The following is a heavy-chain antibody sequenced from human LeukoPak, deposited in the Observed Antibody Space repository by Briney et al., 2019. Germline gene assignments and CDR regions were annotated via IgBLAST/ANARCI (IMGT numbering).Heavy chain of an antibody. V-gene: IGHV5-51*01. CDR2: IYPADSDI. D-gene: IGHD2-15*01. Sequence: GESLRISCKGSGYSINNYRIGWVRQMPGKGLEWMGIIYPADSDIRYSPSFQGQVTISADKSISTAYLQWSSLKASDTAMYYCARQEYCSGGSCYTWFDPWGQGTLVTVSS. CDR1: GYSINNYR. J-gene: IGHJ5*02. CDR3: ARQEYCSGGSCYTWFDP.